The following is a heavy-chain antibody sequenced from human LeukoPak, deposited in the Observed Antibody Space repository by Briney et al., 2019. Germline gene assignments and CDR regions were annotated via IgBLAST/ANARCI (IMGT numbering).Heavy chain of an antibody. Sequence: GGSLRLSCAASGFTFSDYYMSWICHAPGQGLERVSYISSSSSYTNYADSVKGRLTISRDNAKNSLYLQMNSLRAEDTAVYYCARGVVPAATYNWFDPWGEGTLVTVSS. CDR2: ISSSSSYT. CDR3: ARGVVPAATYNWFDP. CDR1: GFTFSDYY. D-gene: IGHD2-2*01. J-gene: IGHJ5*02. V-gene: IGHV3-11*06.